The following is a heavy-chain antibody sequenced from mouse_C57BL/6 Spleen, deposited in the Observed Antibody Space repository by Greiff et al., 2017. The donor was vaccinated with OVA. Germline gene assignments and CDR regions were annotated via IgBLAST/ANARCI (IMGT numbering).Heavy chain of an antibody. CDR3: ARSGWTGDY. V-gene: IGHV1-82*01. Sequence: VQLQQSGPELVKPGASVKISCKASGYAFSSSWMNWVKQRPGKGLEWIGRIYPGDGDTKYNGKFKGKATLTADKSSSTAYMQLSSLTSEDSAVYFCARSGWTGDYWGQGTTLTVSS. J-gene: IGHJ2*01. CDR1: GYAFSSSW. D-gene: IGHD3-1*01. CDR2: IYPGDGDT.